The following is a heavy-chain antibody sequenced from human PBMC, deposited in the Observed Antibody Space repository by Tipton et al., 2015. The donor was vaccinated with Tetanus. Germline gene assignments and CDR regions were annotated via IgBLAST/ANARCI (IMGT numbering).Heavy chain of an antibody. Sequence: VQLVQSGAEVKKPGASVKVSCKASGYTFLNYGITWVRQAPGQGLEWMGWINTDNGNTNYAQKFQGRVTVTTDTSTTTAYMELRSLRSDDTALYYCAREDYVTAVDYWGQGTLVTVSS. CDR2: INTDNGNT. CDR1: GYTFLNYG. D-gene: IGHD2-21*02. CDR3: AREDYVTAVDY. J-gene: IGHJ4*02. V-gene: IGHV1-18*01.